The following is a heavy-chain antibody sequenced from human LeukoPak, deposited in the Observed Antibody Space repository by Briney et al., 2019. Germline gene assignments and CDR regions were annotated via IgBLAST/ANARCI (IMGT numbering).Heavy chain of an antibody. CDR2: IYYSGST. CDR1: GGSISSYY. J-gene: IGHJ4*02. D-gene: IGHD3-22*01. V-gene: IGHV4-59*01. CDR3: ARLAPHGYDSSGYAWPVVDY. Sequence: PSETLSLTCTVSGGSISSYYWSWIRQPPGKGLEWIGYIYYSGSTNYNPSLKSRVTISVDTSKNQFSLKLSSVTAADTAVYYCARLAPHGYDSSGYAWPVVDYWGQGTLVTVSS.